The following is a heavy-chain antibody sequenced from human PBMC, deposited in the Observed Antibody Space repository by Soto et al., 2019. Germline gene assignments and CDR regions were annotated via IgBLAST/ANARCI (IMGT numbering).Heavy chain of an antibody. D-gene: IGHD1-7*01. CDR2: ISYDGSNK. CDR1: GFTFSSYA. Sequence: QVQLVESGGGVVQPGRSLRLSCAASGFTFSSYAMHWVRQAPGKGLEWVAVISYDGSNKYYADSVKGRFTISRDNSQNTLYLQMNSLRAKDTAVYYCARAGPTGTTKGYGMDVWGQGTTVTVSS. V-gene: IGHV3-30-3*01. J-gene: IGHJ6*02. CDR3: ARAGPTGTTKGYGMDV.